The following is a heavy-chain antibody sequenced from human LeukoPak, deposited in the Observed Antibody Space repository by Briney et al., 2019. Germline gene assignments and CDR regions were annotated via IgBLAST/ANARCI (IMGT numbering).Heavy chain of an antibody. D-gene: IGHD6-13*01. CDR1: GASFSTYY. CDR2: INHSGGT. J-gene: IGHJ4*02. V-gene: IGHV4-34*01. Sequence: SETLSLTCAVYGASFSTYYWSWIRQPPGKRLEWIGEINHSGGTNYNPSLQSRVTMSVDKSKNQFSLKLNSVTAADTAVYYCARDRYISNWHFDYWGQGTLVAVSS. CDR3: ARDRYISNWHFDY.